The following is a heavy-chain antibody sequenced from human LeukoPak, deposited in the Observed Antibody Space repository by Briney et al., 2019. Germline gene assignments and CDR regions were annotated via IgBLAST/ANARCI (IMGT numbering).Heavy chain of an antibody. CDR3: AREKPALNLNYGGVFDI. J-gene: IGHJ3*02. CDR2: IYDVGTT. V-gene: IGHV3-53*01. Sequence: GGSLRLSCAASGFTVSNNYLSWVRQARGKGLEWVSFIYDVGTTVYVDSVKGRFTISRDSSKNTLYLQMNSLRAEDTAVYYCAREKPALNLNYGGVFDIWGQGTMVTVSS. D-gene: IGHD4-23*01. CDR1: GFTVSNNY.